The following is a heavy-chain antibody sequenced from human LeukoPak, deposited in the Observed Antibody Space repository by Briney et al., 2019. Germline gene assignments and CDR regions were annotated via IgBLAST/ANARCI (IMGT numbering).Heavy chain of an antibody. J-gene: IGHJ3*02. D-gene: IGHD6-19*01. CDR1: GGTFSSYA. V-gene: IGHV1-69*11. Sequence: GASVKVSCKASGGTFSSYAISWVRQAPGQGLEWMGRIIPILGTANYAQKFQGRVTITTDESTSTAYMELSSLRSEDTAVYYCASGIAVAGTGGAFDIWGQGTMVTVSS. CDR2: IIPILGTA. CDR3: ASGIAVAGTGGAFDI.